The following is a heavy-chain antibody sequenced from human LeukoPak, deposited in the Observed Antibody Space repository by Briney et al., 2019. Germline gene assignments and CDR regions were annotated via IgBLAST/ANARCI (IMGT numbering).Heavy chain of an antibody. CDR2: IDPNSGGT. Sequence: ASVTVSCKASGYTLTGYYMHWVRQAPGQGLEWMGWIDPNSGGTNYAQKFQGRVTLTRDTSISTAYMELSRLRSDDTAVYYCARAGYCSGGSCYALDYWGQGTLVSVSS. D-gene: IGHD2-15*01. CDR3: ARAGYCSGGSCYALDY. V-gene: IGHV1-2*02. CDR1: GYTLTGYY. J-gene: IGHJ4*02.